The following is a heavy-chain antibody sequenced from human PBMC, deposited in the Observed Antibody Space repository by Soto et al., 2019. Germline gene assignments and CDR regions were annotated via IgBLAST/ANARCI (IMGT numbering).Heavy chain of an antibody. CDR2: IYYSGST. CDR1: GGSISSSSYY. Sequence: QLQLQESGPGLVKPSETLSLTCTVSGGSISSSSYYWGWIRQPPGKGLEWIGSIYYSGSTYYNPSLKSRVTISVDTSKNQFSLKLSSVTAADTAVYYCARQGGSYRNPFDYWGQGTLVTVSS. CDR3: ARQGGSYRNPFDY. J-gene: IGHJ4*02. D-gene: IGHD1-26*01. V-gene: IGHV4-39*01.